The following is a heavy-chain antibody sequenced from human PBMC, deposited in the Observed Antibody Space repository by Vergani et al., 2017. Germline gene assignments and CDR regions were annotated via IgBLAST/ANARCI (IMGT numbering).Heavy chain of an antibody. Sequence: QVQLVESGGGVVQPGGSLRLSCAASGFTFTNNGMHWVRQAPGKGLEWVAFTRYDGIVEYYGDSVRGRFTISRDNSKNTLYLQMNRLRPEDTAVYYCATAGAAYCRGASCYDFFEYWGQGTLVTVAS. CDR1: GFTFTNNG. CDR2: TRYDGIVE. V-gene: IGHV3-30*02. J-gene: IGHJ4*02. CDR3: ATAGAAYCRGASCYDFFEY. D-gene: IGHD2-15*01.